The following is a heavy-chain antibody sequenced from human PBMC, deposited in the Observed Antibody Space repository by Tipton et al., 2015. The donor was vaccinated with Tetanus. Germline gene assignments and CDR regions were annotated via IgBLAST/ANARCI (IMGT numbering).Heavy chain of an antibody. Sequence: QSGAEVKKPGASVKVSCKTSGYTFIRYDINWVRQATGQGLESIGWMNPDSGRTGYAQKFQGRVTMTRDTSISTAYMELSDLRSDDTAVYYCARDLYHRDDIGYRRRYYLDSWGQGTLITVSS. CDR3: ARDLYHRDDIGYRRRYYLDS. V-gene: IGHV1-8*01. J-gene: IGHJ4*02. CDR2: MNPDSGRT. CDR1: GYTFIRYD. D-gene: IGHD2-15*01.